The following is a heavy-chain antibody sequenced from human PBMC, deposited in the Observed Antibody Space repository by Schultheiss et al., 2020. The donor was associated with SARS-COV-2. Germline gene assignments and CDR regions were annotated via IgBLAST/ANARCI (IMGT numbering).Heavy chain of an antibody. J-gene: IGHJ5*02. CDR2: IYHSGST. CDR1: GGSFSGYY. Sequence: SQTLSLTCAVYGGSFSGYYWSWIRQPPGKGLEWIGSIYHSGSTNYNPSLKSRVTISVDTSKNQFSLKLSSVTAADTAVYYCARAGGYSSGKFDPWGQGTLVTVSS. CDR3: ARAGGYSSGKFDP. D-gene: IGHD6-19*01. V-gene: IGHV4-34*01.